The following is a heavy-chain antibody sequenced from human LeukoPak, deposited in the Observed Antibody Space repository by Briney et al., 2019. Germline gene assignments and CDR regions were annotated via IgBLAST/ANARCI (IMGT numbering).Heavy chain of an antibody. CDR3: ARAMGYCSSTSCPGAFDI. V-gene: IGHV4-4*02. D-gene: IGHD2-2*01. Sequence: PSGTLSLTCAVSGGSISSSNWWGWVRQPPGKGLEWIGEIYHSGSTNYNPSLKSRVTISVDKSKNQFSLKLSSVTAADTAVYYCARAMGYCSSTSCPGAFDIWGQGQWSPSLQ. CDR2: IYHSGST. CDR1: GGSISSSNW. J-gene: IGHJ3*02.